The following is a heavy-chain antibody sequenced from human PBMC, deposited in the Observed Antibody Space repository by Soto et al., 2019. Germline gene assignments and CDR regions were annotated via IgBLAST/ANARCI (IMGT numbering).Heavy chain of an antibody. V-gene: IGHV3-48*02. CDR3: AIGDGSGGSCYGMDF. CDR1: GFTFSGHA. Sequence: EVQLVGSGGVLVQPGGSLRLSCAASGFTFSGHAMNWVRQAPGKGLEGVSYIGNTDSTIYYADSVRGLFIISRDTARNSLLLQMSSLRDEDAAVYYCAIGDGSGGSCYGMDFWGQGTTVTVSS. CDR2: IGNTDSTI. J-gene: IGHJ6*01. D-gene: IGHD2-15*01.